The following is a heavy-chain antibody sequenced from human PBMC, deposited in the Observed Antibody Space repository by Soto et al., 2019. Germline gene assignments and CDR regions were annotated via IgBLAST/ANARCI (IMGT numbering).Heavy chain of an antibody. CDR3: ARGYSSSSAIIATFLDV. V-gene: IGHV1-69*13. J-gene: IGHJ6*02. Sequence: GASVKVSCKASGGTFSSYAISWVRQAPGQGLEWMGGIIPIFGTANYAQKFQGRVTITADESTSTAYMELSSLRSEDTAVYYCARGYSSSSAIIATFLDVRGQGTTVTVSS. CDR2: IIPIFGTA. D-gene: IGHD6-6*01. CDR1: GGTFSSYA.